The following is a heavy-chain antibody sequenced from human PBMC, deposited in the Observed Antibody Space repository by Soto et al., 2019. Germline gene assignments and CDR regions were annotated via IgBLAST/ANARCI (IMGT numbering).Heavy chain of an antibody. CDR1: GFTFVKHS. J-gene: IGHJ4*02. D-gene: IGHD3-16*01. CDR2: INGGNGGT. Sequence: EVQLLESGGGLAQPGGSLRLSCAASGFTFVKHSMTWVRQAPGKGLEWVSTINGGNGGTYYADSVKGRFTISRDNSHNTLYPHMGSLRSEDTDIYYCASAYVMLVAIITTLIEIGGQGTLVTVSS. CDR3: ASAYVMLVAIITTLIEI. V-gene: IGHV3-23*01.